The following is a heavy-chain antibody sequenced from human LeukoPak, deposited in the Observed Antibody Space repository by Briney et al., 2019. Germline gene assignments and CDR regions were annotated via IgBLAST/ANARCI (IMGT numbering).Heavy chain of an antibody. CDR3: AKDPSIAVAGIFDY. Sequence: ASVKVSCKASGYIFTSNDINWVRQATGQGLEWMGWMNPKSGNTGYAQKFQGRVTMTRNTSLTTAYMELSSLLSDNTAVYYCAKDPSIAVAGIFDYWGQGTLVTVSS. V-gene: IGHV1-8*01. J-gene: IGHJ4*02. CDR1: GYIFTSND. CDR2: MNPKSGNT. D-gene: IGHD6-19*01.